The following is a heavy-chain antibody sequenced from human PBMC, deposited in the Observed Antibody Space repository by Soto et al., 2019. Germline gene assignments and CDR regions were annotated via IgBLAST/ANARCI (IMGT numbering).Heavy chain of an antibody. V-gene: IGHV1-2*04. J-gene: IGHJ3*02. Sequence: ASVKVSCKASGYTFTGYYMHWVRQAPGQGLEWMGWINPNSGGTNYAQKFQGWVTMTRDTSISTAYMELSRLRSDDTAVYYCARVLGTGEGPHFDAFDIWGQGTMVTVSS. CDR2: INPNSGGT. D-gene: IGHD7-27*01. CDR3: ARVLGTGEGPHFDAFDI. CDR1: GYTFTGYY.